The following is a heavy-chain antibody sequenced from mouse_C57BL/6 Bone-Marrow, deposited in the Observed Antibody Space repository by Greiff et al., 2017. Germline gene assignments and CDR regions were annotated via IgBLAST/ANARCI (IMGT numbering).Heavy chain of an antibody. V-gene: IGHV1-69*01. J-gene: IGHJ2*01. Sequence: QVQLQQPGAELVMPGASVKLSCKASGYTFTSYWMHWVKQRPGQGLEWIGEIDPSDSYTNYNQKFKGKSTLTVDKSSSPAYMQLSSLTSEDSAVYYCAREGGYDYDDGVDYWGQGTTLTVSS. CDR1: GYTFTSYW. CDR3: AREGGYDYDDGVDY. D-gene: IGHD2-4*01. CDR2: IDPSDSYT.